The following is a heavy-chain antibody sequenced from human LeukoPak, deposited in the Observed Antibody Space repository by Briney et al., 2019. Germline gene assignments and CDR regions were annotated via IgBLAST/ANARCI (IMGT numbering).Heavy chain of an antibody. CDR1: GFTVSSNY. CDR3: ARGSSVADY. V-gene: IGHV3-66*01. Sequence: GGSLRLSCAASGFTVSSNYMSWVRQAPGKGLEWVSVIYGGVNTVYADSVQGRFTISRDNSKNTLYLQMSSLRAEDTAVYYCARGSSVADYWGQGTLVTVSS. CDR2: IYGGVNT. D-gene: IGHD4-23*01. J-gene: IGHJ4*02.